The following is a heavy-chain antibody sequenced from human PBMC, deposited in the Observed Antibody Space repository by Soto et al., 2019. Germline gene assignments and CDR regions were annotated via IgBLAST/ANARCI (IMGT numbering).Heavy chain of an antibody. CDR1: GFTFSGHW. Sequence: EVQLVESGGGLVQPGGSLRLSCAASGFTFSGHWMHWVRRAPGKGLVWVSRIKSDGRSTSYADSVKGRFTVSRDNAKNTLYLQMNSLRAEDTAVYYCARSDWFDPWGQGTLVTVSS. V-gene: IGHV3-74*01. CDR2: IKSDGRST. J-gene: IGHJ5*02. CDR3: ARSDWFDP.